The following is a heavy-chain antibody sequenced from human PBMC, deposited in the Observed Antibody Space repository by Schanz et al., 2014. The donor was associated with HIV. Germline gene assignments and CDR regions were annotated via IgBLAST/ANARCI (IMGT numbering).Heavy chain of an antibody. D-gene: IGHD6-19*01. CDR3: ASGRRSGIGWRMDG. V-gene: IGHV1-69*01. CDR1: GGTFRSNA. CDR2: FNVMLSKI. Sequence: QVQLVQSGAEVKKTGSSVKVSCKASGGTFRSNAITWVRQAPGQGLEWIGHFNVMLSKINSAQKFQGRVSMTADPSTNTAYMEMRGLRFEDTAVYYCASGRRSGIGWRMDGWGQGTTVSVSS. J-gene: IGHJ6*02.